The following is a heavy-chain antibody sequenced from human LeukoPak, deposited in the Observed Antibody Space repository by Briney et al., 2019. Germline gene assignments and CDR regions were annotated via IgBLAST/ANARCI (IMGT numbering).Heavy chain of an antibody. CDR1: GFTFSNYW. J-gene: IGHJ4*02. D-gene: IGHD2-15*01. CDR3: ASRPGEDTDY. CDR2: ITNDGSGA. V-gene: IGHV3-74*01. Sequence: GGSLRLSCTASGFTFSNYWMHWVRQAPGKGLVWVSRITNDGSGATYADSVKGRFTISRDNAKNTVYLQMNSLRAEDTAVYYCASRPGEDTDYWGQGTLVTVSS.